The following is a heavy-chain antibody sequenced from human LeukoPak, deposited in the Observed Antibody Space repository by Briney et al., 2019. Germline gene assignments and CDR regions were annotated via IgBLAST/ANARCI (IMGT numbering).Heavy chain of an antibody. V-gene: IGHV3-23*01. Sequence: GGSLRLSCAASGFTISSYAMSWVRQAPGKGLEWVSGISGSGDNTYYADSVKGRFTISRDNSKNTLYVQVNSLGTEDTAAYYCAKGSYYDSSGSFYFDYWGQGTLVTVSS. CDR2: ISGSGDNT. CDR3: AKGSYYDSSGSFYFDY. CDR1: GFTISSYA. J-gene: IGHJ4*02. D-gene: IGHD3-22*01.